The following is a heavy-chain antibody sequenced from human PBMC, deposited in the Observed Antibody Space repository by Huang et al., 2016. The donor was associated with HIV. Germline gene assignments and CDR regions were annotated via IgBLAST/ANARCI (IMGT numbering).Heavy chain of an antibody. V-gene: IGHV4-34*02. CDR1: GGSFSGYY. D-gene: IGHD3-22*01. CDR2: INHSGNT. J-gene: IGHJ4*02. Sequence: QVQLEQWGAGLLKASETLSPTCAVYGGSFSGYYWNWLRPAPGKGLEWVGEINHSGNTKYNPSLKSRVNMAVDTSKSQFSLYLTSLSAADTGTYFCARRYNSRRDYWGRGTLVTVHS. CDR3: ARRYNSRRDY.